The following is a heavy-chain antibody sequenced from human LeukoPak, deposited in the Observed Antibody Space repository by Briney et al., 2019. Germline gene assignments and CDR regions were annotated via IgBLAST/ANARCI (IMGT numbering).Heavy chain of an antibody. V-gene: IGHV1-69*04. J-gene: IGHJ3*02. Sequence: GASVKVSCKASGGTFSSYAISWVRQAPGQGLEWMGRIIPILGIANYAQKFQGRVTITADKSTSTAYMELSSLRSEDTAVYYCARALGATIEDAFDIWGQGTMVTVSS. CDR2: IIPILGIA. D-gene: IGHD1-26*01. CDR3: ARALGATIEDAFDI. CDR1: GGTFSSYA.